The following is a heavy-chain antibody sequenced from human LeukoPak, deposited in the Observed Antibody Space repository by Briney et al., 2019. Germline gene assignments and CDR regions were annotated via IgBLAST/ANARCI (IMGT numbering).Heavy chain of an antibody. CDR1: GYIFTNYA. V-gene: IGHV1-3*01. J-gene: IGHJ2*01. CDR2: INAGNGNT. Sequence: GASVKVSCKASGYIFTNYAMHWVRQAPDQGLEWMGWINAGNGNTKYSQNFQGRVTITRDTSASTAYMELSSLRSEDTAVYYCGRDTYWYFDLWGRGTLVTVSS. CDR3: GRDTYWYFDL.